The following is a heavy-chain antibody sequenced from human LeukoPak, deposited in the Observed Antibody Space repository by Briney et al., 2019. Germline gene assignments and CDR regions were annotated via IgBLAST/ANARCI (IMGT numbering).Heavy chain of an antibody. V-gene: IGHV4-38-2*02. CDR3: ARAPLSFDY. CDR2: INHSGST. Sequence: SETLSLTCTVSGYSISRGNHWGWIRQPPGKGLEWIGSINHSGSTNYNPSLKSRVTISVDTSKNQFSLKLSSVTAADTAVYYCARAPLSFDYWGQGTLVTVSS. J-gene: IGHJ4*02. CDR1: GYSISRGNH.